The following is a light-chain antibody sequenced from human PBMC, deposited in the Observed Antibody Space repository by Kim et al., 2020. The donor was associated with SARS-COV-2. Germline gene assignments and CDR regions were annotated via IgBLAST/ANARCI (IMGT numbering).Light chain of an antibody. CDR1: RSDVGTYSY. V-gene: IGLV2-14*03. Sequence: QSALTQPASVSGFPGQSITISCTGTRSDVGTYSYVSWYQQHPGEAPKLMIYHVYKRPSGVSDRFSGSKSGTTASLTISELQTDDEAYYYCSSYAGSSTWVFGGGTQLTV. CDR3: SSYAGSSTWV. CDR2: HVY. J-gene: IGLJ3*02.